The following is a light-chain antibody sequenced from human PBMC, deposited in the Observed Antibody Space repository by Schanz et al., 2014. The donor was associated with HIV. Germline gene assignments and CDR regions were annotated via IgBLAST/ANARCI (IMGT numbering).Light chain of an antibody. V-gene: IGKV3-20*01. CDR1: QSVSSN. CDR2: GAS. Sequence: EIVMTQSPATLSVSPGERATLSCRASQSVSSNLAWYRQKPGQAPRLLIYGASSRATGIPDRFSGSGSGTDFSLTIIKLEPEDFAVYYCQYFGNSGGTFGGGTKVEIK. CDR3: QYFGNSGGT. J-gene: IGKJ4*01.